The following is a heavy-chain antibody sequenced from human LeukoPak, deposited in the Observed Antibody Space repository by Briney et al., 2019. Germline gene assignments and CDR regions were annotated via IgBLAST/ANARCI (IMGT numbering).Heavy chain of an antibody. CDR3: ARGRWVDIVTHGFDY. Sequence: GGSLRLSCAASGFTFSTYAMHWVRQAPGKGLEYVSAISSNGQSTYYADSVKGRFTISRDNSENTVYLQMGSLRAEDMAVYYCARGRWVDIVTHGFDYWGQGSLVTVSS. CDR2: ISSNGQST. D-gene: IGHD3-9*01. J-gene: IGHJ4*02. CDR1: GFTFSTYA. V-gene: IGHV3-64*02.